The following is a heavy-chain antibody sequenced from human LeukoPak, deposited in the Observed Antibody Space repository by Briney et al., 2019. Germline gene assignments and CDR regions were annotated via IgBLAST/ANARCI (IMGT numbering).Heavy chain of an antibody. CDR3: AKDNWLDP. V-gene: IGHV3-23*01. J-gene: IGHJ5*02. CDR2: IGINGGGT. Sequence: GGSLRLSCAASGFTFSNYAMSWVRQAPGKGLEWVSSIGINGGGTYYVGSVKGRFTISRDNSKNTLYLQMSSLRVEDTAFYYCAKDNWLDPWGQGALVTVSS. CDR1: GFTFSNYA.